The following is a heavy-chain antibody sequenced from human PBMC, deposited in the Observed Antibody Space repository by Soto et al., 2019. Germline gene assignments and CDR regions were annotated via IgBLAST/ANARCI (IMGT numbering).Heavy chain of an antibody. CDR1: GGTFSTYG. CDR3: AREVDPYYGGNSLSLDY. CDR2: IIPKFGTT. Sequence: QVQLVQSGAEVKKPGSSVKVSCKASGGTFSTYGINWVRLAPGQGLEWMGWIIPKFGTTKNAQEFQGRVTLTADESTNTAYMELKYLRSEDTAVCFCAREVDPYYGGNSLSLDYWGQGTLVTVSS. D-gene: IGHD4-17*01. J-gene: IGHJ4*02. V-gene: IGHV1-69*13.